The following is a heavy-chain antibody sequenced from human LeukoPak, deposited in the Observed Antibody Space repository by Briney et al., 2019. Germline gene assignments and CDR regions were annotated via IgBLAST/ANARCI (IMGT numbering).Heavy chain of an antibody. CDR2: ISSSSSYI. V-gene: IGHV3-21*01. J-gene: IGHJ4*02. D-gene: IGHD5-18*01. Sequence: GGSLRLSCAASGFTFSSYSMNWVRQAPGKGLEWVSSISSSSSYIYYADSVKGRLTISRDNAKNSLYLQMNSLRAEDTAVYYCASSEAMASFDYWGQGTLVTVSS. CDR1: GFTFSSYS. CDR3: ASSEAMASFDY.